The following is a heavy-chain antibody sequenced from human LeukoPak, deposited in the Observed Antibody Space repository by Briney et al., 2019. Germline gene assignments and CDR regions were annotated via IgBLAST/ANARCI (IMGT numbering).Heavy chain of an antibody. V-gene: IGHV4-34*01. CDR2: INHSGST. J-gene: IGHJ5*02. CDR3: ARGPDSGSYFAWFDP. Sequence: SETLSLTCAVYGGSFSGYYWNWIRQPPGKGLEWIGEINHSGSTHYNPSFKSRVTISVDTSKNQFSLKLSSVTAADTAVYYCARGPDSGSYFAWFDPWGQGTLVTVSS. D-gene: IGHD3-10*01. CDR1: GGSFSGYY.